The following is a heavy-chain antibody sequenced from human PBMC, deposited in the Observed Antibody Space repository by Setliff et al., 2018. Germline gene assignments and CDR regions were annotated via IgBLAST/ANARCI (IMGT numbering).Heavy chain of an antibody. Sequence: VSCKASGPTLVNPTETLTLTCTVSGFSLSNARMGVSWIRQPPGKALEWLAHIFSNDEKSYSTSLKSRLTISKDTSKSQVVLTMTNMDPVDTATYYCARAYYDSSGYYPLVYWGQGTLVTVSS. J-gene: IGHJ4*02. D-gene: IGHD3-22*01. CDR2: IFSNDEK. CDR3: ARAYYDSSGYYPLVY. V-gene: IGHV2-26*01. CDR1: GFSLSNARMG.